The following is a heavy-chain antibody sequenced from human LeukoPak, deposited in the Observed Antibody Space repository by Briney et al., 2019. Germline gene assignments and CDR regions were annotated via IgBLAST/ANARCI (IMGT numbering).Heavy chain of an antibody. Sequence: GASVKVSCKASGYTFTGYYMHWVRQAPGQGLEWMGRINPNSGGTNYAQKFQGRVTMTRDTSISTAYMELSRLRSDDTAVYYCARGPINPGQYYDFWSGYMDVWGKGTTVTVFS. CDR1: GYTFTGYY. D-gene: IGHD3-3*01. CDR2: INPNSGGT. CDR3: ARGPINPGQYYDFWSGYMDV. V-gene: IGHV1-2*06. J-gene: IGHJ6*03.